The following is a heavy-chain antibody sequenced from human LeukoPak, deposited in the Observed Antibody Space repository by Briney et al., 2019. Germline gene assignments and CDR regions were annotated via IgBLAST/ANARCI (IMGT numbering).Heavy chain of an antibody. CDR2: INHSGST. V-gene: IGHV4-34*01. CDR1: GGSFSGYY. CDR3: ARAPGGAKTRHFYYDSSGYAP. J-gene: IGHJ4*02. D-gene: IGHD3-22*01. Sequence: SETLSLTCAVYGGSFSGYYWSWIRQPPGKGLEWIGEINHSGSTNYNPSLKSRVTISVDTSKNQFSLKLSSVTAADTAVYYCARAPGGAKTRHFYYDSSGYAPWGQGTLVTVSS.